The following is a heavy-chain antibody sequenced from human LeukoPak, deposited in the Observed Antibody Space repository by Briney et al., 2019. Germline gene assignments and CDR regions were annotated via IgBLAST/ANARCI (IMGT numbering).Heavy chain of an antibody. Sequence: PGRSLRLSCAASGFTFSSYGMHWVRQAPGKGLEWVAFIRYDGSNKYYADSVKGRFTISRDNSKNTLYLQMNSLRAEDTAVYYCAKSSLITMIVVASEWYFDLWGRGTLVTVSS. CDR2: IRYDGSNK. J-gene: IGHJ2*01. V-gene: IGHV3-30*02. CDR3: AKSSLITMIVVASEWYFDL. CDR1: GFTFSSYG. D-gene: IGHD3-22*01.